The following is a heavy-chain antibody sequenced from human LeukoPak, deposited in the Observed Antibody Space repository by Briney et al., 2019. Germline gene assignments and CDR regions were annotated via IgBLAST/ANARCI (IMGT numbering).Heavy chain of an antibody. Sequence: PGGSLRLSCEASGFTFSRYGMSWVRQAPGKGLEWVSAIRGSGGSTYYADSVKGRFTISRDNSKNTLYLQMNSLRAEDTAVYYCAKMYGGTYIGNWGQGTLVTVSS. CDR3: AKMYGGTYIGN. CDR1: GFTFSRYG. V-gene: IGHV3-23*01. D-gene: IGHD1-26*01. CDR2: IRGSGGST. J-gene: IGHJ4*02.